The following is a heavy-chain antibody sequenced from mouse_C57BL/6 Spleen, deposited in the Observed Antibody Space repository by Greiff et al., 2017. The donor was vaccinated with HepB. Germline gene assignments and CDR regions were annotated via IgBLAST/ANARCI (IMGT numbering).Heavy chain of an antibody. CDR1: GYAFSSSW. V-gene: IGHV1-82*01. J-gene: IGHJ4*01. Sequence: VQLQESGPELVKPGASVKISCKASGYAFSSSWMNWVKQRPGKGLEWIGRIYPGDGDTNYNGKFKGKATLTADKSSSTAYMQLSSLTSEDSAVYFCARERADGYSYYYAMDYWGQGTSVTVSS. D-gene: IGHD2-3*01. CDR3: ARERADGYSYYYAMDY. CDR2: IYPGDGDT.